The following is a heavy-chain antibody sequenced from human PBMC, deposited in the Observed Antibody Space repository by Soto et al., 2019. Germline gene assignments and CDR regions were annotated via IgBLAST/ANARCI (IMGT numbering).Heavy chain of an antibody. CDR1: GFTCSSYD. CDR2: ILVAGST. CDR3: AKATATGGGAFDI. J-gene: IGHJ3*02. V-gene: IGHV3-23*01. D-gene: IGHD2-8*02. Sequence: GGSLRLSCAASGFTCSSYDMSWVRQAPGKGLEWVSTILVAGSTHYPDSVKGRFAISRDISKNTVFLQMNSLTAGDTAVYYCAKATATGGGAFDICGQGTVVT.